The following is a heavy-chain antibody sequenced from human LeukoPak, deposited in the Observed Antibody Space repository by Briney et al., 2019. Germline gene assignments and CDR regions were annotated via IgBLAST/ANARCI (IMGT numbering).Heavy chain of an antibody. V-gene: IGHV1-69*04. CDR2: IIPILGIA. CDR1: GGTFSSYA. Sequence: SVKVSCKASGGTFSSYAISWVRQAPGQGLEWMGRIIPILGIANYAQKFQGRVTITADKSTSTAYMELSSLRSEDTAVYYCARGPVNPVRAGGMDVWGQGTTVTVSS. D-gene: IGHD4-17*01. J-gene: IGHJ6*02. CDR3: ARGPVNPVRAGGMDV.